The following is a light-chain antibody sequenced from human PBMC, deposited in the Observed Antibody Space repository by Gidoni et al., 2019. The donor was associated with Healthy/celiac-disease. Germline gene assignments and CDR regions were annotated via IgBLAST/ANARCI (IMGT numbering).Light chain of an antibody. CDR3: QQYNNWPPLT. J-gene: IGKJ5*01. Sequence: DIVMTQSPATLSVSPGERATLSCRASQSVSSTLAWYQQKPGQAPRLLIYGASTRATGIPARFSGSGSGTEFTLTISSLQSEDLAVYYCQQYNNWPPLTFXQXTRLEIK. V-gene: IGKV3-15*01. CDR1: QSVSST. CDR2: GAS.